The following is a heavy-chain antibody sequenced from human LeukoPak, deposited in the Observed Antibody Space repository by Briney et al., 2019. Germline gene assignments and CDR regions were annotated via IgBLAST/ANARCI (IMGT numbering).Heavy chain of an antibody. J-gene: IGHJ4*02. Sequence: GGSLRLSCAASGFTFSDYGIHWVRQAPGKGLEWVAFIQNDGGNKYYADSAKGRFTISRDNSKNTLYLQMNSLRAEDTAVYHCAKDEIQGVVGAGPGYWGQGTLVTVSS. CDR2: IQNDGGNK. D-gene: IGHD1-26*01. CDR1: GFTFSDYG. CDR3: AKDEIQGVVGAGPGY. V-gene: IGHV3-30*02.